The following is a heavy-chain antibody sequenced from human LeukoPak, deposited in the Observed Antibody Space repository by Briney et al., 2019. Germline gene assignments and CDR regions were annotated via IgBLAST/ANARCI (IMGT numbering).Heavy chain of an antibody. J-gene: IGHJ2*01. CDR1: GFTFRDSA. CDR3: ARGSGWYFDL. V-gene: IGHV3-23*01. D-gene: IGHD2-15*01. CDR2: ISFSGDNT. Sequence: GGSLRLSCAASGFTFRDSAMTWVRQAPGKGLEWVSLISFSGDNTYYRDSVKGRFTVSRDNSKDTLYLQMNSLRAEDTAVYYCARGSGWYFDLWGRGTLVTVSS.